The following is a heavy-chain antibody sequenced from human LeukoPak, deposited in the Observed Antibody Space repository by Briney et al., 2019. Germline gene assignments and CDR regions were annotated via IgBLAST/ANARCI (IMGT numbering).Heavy chain of an antibody. CDR1: GFTFSSYG. V-gene: IGHV3-33*01. J-gene: IGHJ4*02. CDR3: ARGPNYYDSSGYYYTFDY. Sequence: PGGSLRLSCAASGFTFSSYGMPWVRQAPGKGLEWVAVIWYDGSNKYYADSVKGRFTIYRDNSKNTLYLQMNSLRAEDTAVYYCARGPNYYDSSGYYYTFDYWGQGTLVTVSS. CDR2: IWYDGSNK. D-gene: IGHD3-22*01.